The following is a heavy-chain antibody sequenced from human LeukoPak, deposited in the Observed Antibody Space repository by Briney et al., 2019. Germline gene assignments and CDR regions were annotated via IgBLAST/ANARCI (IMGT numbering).Heavy chain of an antibody. V-gene: IGHV4-34*01. CDR2: INHSGST. CDR3: ARGLLRVYGGSYFFDY. CDR1: GGSFSGYY. J-gene: IGHJ4*02. D-gene: IGHD4-23*01. Sequence: SETLSLTCAVYGGSFSGYYWSWIRQPPGKGLEWIGEINHSGSTNYNPSLKSRVTISVDTSKNQFSLKLSSVTAADTAVYYCARGLLRVYGGSYFFDYWGQGTLVTVSS.